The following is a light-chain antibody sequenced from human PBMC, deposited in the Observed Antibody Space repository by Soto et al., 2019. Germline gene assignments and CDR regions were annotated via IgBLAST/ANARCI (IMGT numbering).Light chain of an antibody. J-gene: IGLJ1*01. Sequence: QSALTQPASVSGSPGQSITISCTGTNSDVESYNLVSWFRQHPGEAPKLIVYEGTKRPSGVSNRFSGSKSGNPASLTISGLQAEDEANYYCCSYAGTATVFGTGTNLTV. CDR3: CSYAGTATV. V-gene: IGLV2-23*03. CDR1: NSDVESYNL. CDR2: EGT.